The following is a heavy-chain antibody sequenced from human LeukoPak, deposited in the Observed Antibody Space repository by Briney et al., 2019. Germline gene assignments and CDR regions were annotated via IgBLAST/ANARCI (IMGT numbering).Heavy chain of an antibody. CDR2: ISSSRSTK. V-gene: IGHV3-48*01. Sequence: GGSLRLSCAASGFMFSSYGMNWVRQAPGKGLEWVSYISSSRSTKYYADSVKGRFIISRDNAKNSLYLQMNSLRAADTAVYFCARDPDFWGQGTLVTVSS. CDR1: GFMFSSYG. CDR3: ARDPDF. J-gene: IGHJ4*02.